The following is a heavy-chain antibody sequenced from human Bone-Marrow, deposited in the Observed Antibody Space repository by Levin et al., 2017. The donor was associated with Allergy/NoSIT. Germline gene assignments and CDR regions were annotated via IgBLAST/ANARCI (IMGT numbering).Heavy chain of an antibody. V-gene: IGHV1-2*04. Sequence: ASVKVSCKASGYTLTDHYMHWVRQAPGQGLEWMGWINPNSGGTNYAQKFQGWVTMTRDTTISTAYMALSRLTSDDTAVYFCARGDGRDGYNVDYWGQGTQVTVSS. CDR3: ARGDGRDGYNVDY. J-gene: IGHJ4*02. CDR2: INPNSGGT. CDR1: GYTLTDHY. D-gene: IGHD5-24*01.